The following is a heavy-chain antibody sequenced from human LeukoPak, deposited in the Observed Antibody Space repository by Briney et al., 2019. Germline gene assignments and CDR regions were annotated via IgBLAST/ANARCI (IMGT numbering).Heavy chain of an antibody. CDR2: IYYSGYT. J-gene: IGHJ3*02. D-gene: IGHD4-17*01. Sequence: SETLSLTCTVSGGSISSYYWSWIRQPPGKGLEWIGDIYYSGYTNYNPSLKSRVTISVDTSKNQFSLKLSSVTAADTAVYYCAREVTTNAFDIWGQGTMVTVSS. CDR1: GGSISSYY. V-gene: IGHV4-59*12. CDR3: AREVTTNAFDI.